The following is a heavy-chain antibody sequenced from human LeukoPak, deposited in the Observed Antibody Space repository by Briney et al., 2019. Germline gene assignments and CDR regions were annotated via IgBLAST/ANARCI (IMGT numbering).Heavy chain of an antibody. V-gene: IGHV3-23*01. CDR3: AKDGGSSPYYFDY. J-gene: IGHJ4*02. D-gene: IGHD1-26*01. CDR2: ISGSGGST. CDR1: GFTFSSYA. Sequence: RASLRLSCAASGFTFSSYAMSWVRQAPGKGLEWVSAISGSGGSTYYADSVKGRFTISRDNSKNTLYLQMNSLRAEDTAVYYCAKDGGSSPYYFDYWGQGTLVTVSS.